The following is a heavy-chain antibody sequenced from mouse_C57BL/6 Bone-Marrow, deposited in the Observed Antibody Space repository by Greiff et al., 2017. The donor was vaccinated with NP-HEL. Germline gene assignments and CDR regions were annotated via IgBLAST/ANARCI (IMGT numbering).Heavy chain of an antibody. V-gene: IGHV1-66*01. CDR1: GYSFTSYY. CDR2: IYPGSGNI. Sequence: VKLMESGPELVKPGASVKISCKASGYSFTSYYIHWVKQRPGQGLEWIGWIYPGSGNIKYTEKFKGKATLTADTSSSTAYMQRSSLTSEDSAVYYCARGKGGFAYWGQGTLVTVSA. J-gene: IGHJ3*01. CDR3: ARGKGGFAY.